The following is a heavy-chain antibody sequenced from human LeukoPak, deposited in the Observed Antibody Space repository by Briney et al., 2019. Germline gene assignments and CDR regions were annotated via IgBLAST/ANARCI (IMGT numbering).Heavy chain of an antibody. CDR2: ISSSSYI. D-gene: IGHD5-18*01. V-gene: IGHV3-21*01. CDR3: ARGRSGYSYGWGYYYYGMDV. J-gene: IGHJ6*02. CDR1: GFTFSSYS. Sequence: KPGGSLRLSCAASGFTFSSYSMDWVRQAPGKGLEWVSSISSSSYIYYADSVKGRFTISRDNAKNSLYLQMNSLRAEDTAVYYCARGRSGYSYGWGYYYYGMDVWGQGTTVTVSS.